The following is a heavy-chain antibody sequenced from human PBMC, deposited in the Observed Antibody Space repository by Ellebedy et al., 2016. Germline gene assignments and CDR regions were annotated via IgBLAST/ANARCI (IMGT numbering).Heavy chain of an antibody. CDR1: GFTFDDYA. CDR2: TSWNSGSK. Sequence: GGSLRLXCAASGFTFDDYAMHWVRQTPGKGLEWVSGTSWNSGSKGYADSVKGRFTISRDNAKNSLYLQMNSLRPEDTALYFCAKAPYTSSSDDYFDTWGQGTLVTVSS. V-gene: IGHV3-9*01. CDR3: AKAPYTSSSDDYFDT. D-gene: IGHD6-6*01. J-gene: IGHJ4*02.